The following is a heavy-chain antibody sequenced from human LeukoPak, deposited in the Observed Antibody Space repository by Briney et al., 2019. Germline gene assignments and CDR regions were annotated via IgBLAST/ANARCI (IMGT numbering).Heavy chain of an antibody. J-gene: IGHJ4*02. CDR2: INPNSGGT. CDR1: GYTFTGYY. CDR3: ATKAFGELLAGDY. Sequence: ASVKVSCKASGYTFTGYYMHWVRQAPGQGLEWMGWINPNSGGTNYAQKFQGRVTMTRDTSISTAYMELSRLRSDDTAVYYCATKAFGELLAGDYWGQGTLVTVSS. V-gene: IGHV1-2*02. D-gene: IGHD3-10*01.